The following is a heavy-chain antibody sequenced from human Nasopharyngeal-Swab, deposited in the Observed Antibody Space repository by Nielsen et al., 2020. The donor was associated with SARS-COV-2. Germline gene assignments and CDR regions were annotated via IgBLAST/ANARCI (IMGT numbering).Heavy chain of an antibody. J-gene: IGHJ6*02. D-gene: IGHD1-26*01. CDR1: GYTFTSYG. V-gene: IGHV1-18*01. CDR2: ISAYTGYT. Sequence: ASVKVSCKASGYTFTSYGISWVRQAPGQGLEWMGWISAYTGYTNHAQKLQGRVTMTTDTSTTTAYLELRSLRSDDTAVYYCARVRVGDTGDRAPYYYYGMDVWGQGTTVTVSS. CDR3: ARVRVGDTGDRAPYYYYGMDV.